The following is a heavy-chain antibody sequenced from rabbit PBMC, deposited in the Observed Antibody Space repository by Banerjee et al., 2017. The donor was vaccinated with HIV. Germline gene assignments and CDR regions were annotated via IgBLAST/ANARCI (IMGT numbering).Heavy chain of an antibody. D-gene: IGHD6-1*01. CDR2: IYAGSGII. Sequence: QSLEESGGDLVKPGASLTLTCTASGFSFSSGYDMCWVRQAPGKGLEWIGCIYAGSGIIAYASWAKGRFTISKTSSTTVTLQMTSLTAADTATYFCARDWTGGYTPYAIEFSLWGPGTLVTVS. CDR3: ARDWTGGYTPYAIEFSL. J-gene: IGHJ4*01. CDR1: GFSFSSGYD. V-gene: IGHV1S40*01.